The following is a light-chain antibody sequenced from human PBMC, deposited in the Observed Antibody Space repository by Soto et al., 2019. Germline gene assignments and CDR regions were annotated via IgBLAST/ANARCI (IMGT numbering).Light chain of an antibody. CDR2: GAS. J-gene: IGKJ1*01. Sequence: EIVLTQSPGTLSLSPGERATLSCRASQSVSNNALAWYQQKPGQAPRLLIYGASNRATGIPDVFSGRGSGTDFTLTISCLQSEDFATYYCQQYYSYPRTFGQGTKVEIK. V-gene: IGKV3-20*01. CDR3: QQYYSYPRT. CDR1: QSVSNNA.